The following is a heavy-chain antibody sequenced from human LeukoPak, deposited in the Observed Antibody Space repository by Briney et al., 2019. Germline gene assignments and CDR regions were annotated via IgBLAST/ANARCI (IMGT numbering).Heavy chain of an antibody. Sequence: QPGGSLRLSCAASGFTFSNYAMSRVRQAPGKGLEWVSLISGSGGSTYYADSVKGRFTISRDNSKNTLYLQMNSLRADDTAVYYCAKALRNYVSYWYFDLWGRGTLVTVS. V-gene: IGHV3-23*01. J-gene: IGHJ2*01. CDR1: GFTFSNYA. CDR2: ISGSGGST. D-gene: IGHD3-10*02. CDR3: AKALRNYVSYWYFDL.